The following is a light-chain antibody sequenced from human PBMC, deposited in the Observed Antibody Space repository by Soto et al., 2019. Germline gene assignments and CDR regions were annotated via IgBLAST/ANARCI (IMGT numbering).Light chain of an antibody. CDR2: DLS. J-gene: IGLJ2*01. CDR3: CSYAGSYTSL. CDR1: SSDIGAYNY. V-gene: IGLV2-11*01. Sequence: QSALTQPRSVSGSPGQSVTISCTGTSSDIGAYNYVSWYQQHPGKVPKLMIYDLSKRPSGVPDRFSGSKSGNTASLTISGLQAEDEADYYCCSYAGSYTSLFGGGTKLTVL.